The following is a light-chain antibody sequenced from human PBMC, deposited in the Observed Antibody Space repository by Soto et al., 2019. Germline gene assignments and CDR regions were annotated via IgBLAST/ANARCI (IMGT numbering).Light chain of an antibody. Sequence: DIQMTQSPSSLSASVGDRVTITCRASQSVSTSVNWYQQKPGKAPKLLIYGASNLQSGVPSRFSGSGSGTDFTLTISSLQPEDFAVYYCQQRSDWPRTFGQGTKVEIK. V-gene: IGKV1-39*01. CDR2: GAS. CDR1: QSVSTS. CDR3: QQRSDWPRT. J-gene: IGKJ1*01.